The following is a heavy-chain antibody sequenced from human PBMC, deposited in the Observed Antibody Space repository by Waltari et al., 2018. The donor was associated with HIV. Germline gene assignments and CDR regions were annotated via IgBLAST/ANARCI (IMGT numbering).Heavy chain of an antibody. V-gene: IGHV1-2*02. CDR3: ARDKFYSSSWTLFGS. D-gene: IGHD6-13*01. Sequence: QVQLVQSGAEVTEPGASVKVSCKASGYTFTGYYMHWVRQAPGQGLEWMGWISPNRGGTDYAQKLQGRVTMTRDTAISTAYMELRRLRSDDTGVYYCARDKFYSSSWTLFGSWGQGTRVTVSS. CDR2: ISPNRGGT. J-gene: IGHJ4*02. CDR1: GYTFTGYY.